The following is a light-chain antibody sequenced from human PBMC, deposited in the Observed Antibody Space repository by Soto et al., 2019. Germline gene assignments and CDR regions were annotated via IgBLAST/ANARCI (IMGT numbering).Light chain of an antibody. Sequence: DIQMTQSPSTLSATAGARVPITCRASQSISSWLAWYQHKPGKAPKLLIYDASNLDSGVPSRFSGSGSGTEFSLTISNLQPDDCATYYCQQYENYWTFGQGTKVDI. CDR1: QSISSW. CDR2: DAS. J-gene: IGKJ1*01. CDR3: QQYENYWT. V-gene: IGKV1-5*01.